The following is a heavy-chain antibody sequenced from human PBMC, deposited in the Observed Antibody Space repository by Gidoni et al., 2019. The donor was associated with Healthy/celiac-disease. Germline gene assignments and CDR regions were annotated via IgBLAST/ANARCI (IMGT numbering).Heavy chain of an antibody. CDR3: ARGLSYYYDSSGYYVT. J-gene: IGHJ4*02. CDR1: GFTFSDYY. CDR2: ISSSSSYT. V-gene: IGHV3-11*06. D-gene: IGHD3-22*01. Sequence: QVQLVASGGGLVKPGGSLRLACAASGFTFSDYYMSWTRQAPGQGLEWVSYISSSSSYTNYADSVKGRLTISRDNAKNSLYLQMNSLRAEDTAVYYCARGLSYYYDSSGYYVTWGQGTLVTVSS.